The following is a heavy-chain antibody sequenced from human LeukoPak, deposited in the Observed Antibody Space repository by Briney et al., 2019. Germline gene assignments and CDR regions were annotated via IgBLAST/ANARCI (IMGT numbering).Heavy chain of an antibody. V-gene: IGHV1-18*04. CDR3: ARELYGDFLPGEY. CDR2: VSSHNNYA. D-gene: IGHD4-17*01. J-gene: IGHJ4*02. CDR1: GYNFLNYG. Sequence: ASXXVSCKASGYNFLNYGVAWVRQAPGQGLEWIGWVSSHNNYANYAQIFQDRVTMTTDTSTSTAYMELRSLRSDDTALYFCARELYGDFLPGEYWGQGTLVTVSS.